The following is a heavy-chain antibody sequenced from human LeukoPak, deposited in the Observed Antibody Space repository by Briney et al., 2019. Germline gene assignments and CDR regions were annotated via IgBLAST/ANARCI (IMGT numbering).Heavy chain of an antibody. V-gene: IGHV4-38-2*02. CDR1: AYSISSNYY. J-gene: IGHJ5*02. Sequence: PSETLSLTCTVSAYSISSNYYWAWIRQPPGKGLEWIGSVYHSGSTYSNPSLKSRVTISVDTSKNQFSLKLSSVTAADTAVYYCARHPPGQWLASGDNWFDPWGQGTLVTVSS. CDR2: VYHSGST. D-gene: IGHD6-19*01. CDR3: ARHPPGQWLASGDNWFDP.